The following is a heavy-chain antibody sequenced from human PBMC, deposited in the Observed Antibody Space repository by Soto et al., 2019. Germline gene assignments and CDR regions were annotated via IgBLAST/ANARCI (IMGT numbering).Heavy chain of an antibody. CDR3: ARQERPRYCSGGSXSGXTFDY. V-gene: IGHV4-59*08. CDR1: GGSISSYY. D-gene: IGHD2-15*01. Sequence: PSETLSLTCSVSGGSISSYYWSWIRQPPGKGLEWIGYIYYSGSTNYNPSLKSRVTISVDTSKNQFSLKLSSVTAADTAVYYCARQERPRYCSGGSXSGXTFDYWGQGTLVTVS. J-gene: IGHJ4*02. CDR2: IYYSGST.